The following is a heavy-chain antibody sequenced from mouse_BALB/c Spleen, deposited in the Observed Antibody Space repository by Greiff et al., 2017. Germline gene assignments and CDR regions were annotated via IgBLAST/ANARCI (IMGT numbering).Heavy chain of an antibody. V-gene: IGHV6-6*02. CDR2: IRLKSNNYAT. J-gene: IGHJ3*01. CDR3: TIYYRYDDFAY. Sequence: EVKVEESGGGLVQPGGSMKLSCVASGFTFSNYWMNWVRQSPEKGLEWVAEIRLKSNNYATHYAESVKGRFTISRDDSKSSVYLQMNNLRAEDTGIYYCTIYYRYDDFAYWGQGTLVTVSA. D-gene: IGHD2-14*01. CDR1: GFTFSNYW.